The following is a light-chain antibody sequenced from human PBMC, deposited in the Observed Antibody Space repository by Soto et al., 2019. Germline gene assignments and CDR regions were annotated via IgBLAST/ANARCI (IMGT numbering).Light chain of an antibody. Sequence: DIQITQCPSSLSASVGDRVTITCQASQDISNYLNWYQQKPGKAPKLLIYDASNLETGVPSRFSGSGSGTDFTFTISSLQPEDIATYYCQQYDNLLLTFGPGTKVDIK. V-gene: IGKV1-33*01. CDR3: QQYDNLLLT. CDR1: QDISNY. CDR2: DAS. J-gene: IGKJ3*01.